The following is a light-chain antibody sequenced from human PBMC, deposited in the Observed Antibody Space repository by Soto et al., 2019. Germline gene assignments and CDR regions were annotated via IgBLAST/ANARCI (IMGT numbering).Light chain of an antibody. J-gene: IGKJ5*01. CDR2: GAS. Sequence: EIVLTQSPATLSLSPGERAPPSCRAIQSVSSSYLSWYQQKPGQAPRLLIYGASSRATGLPDRFSGSGSGTDFTLTISRLEPEDFAVYYCQQYVSSPPSITFGQGTRLEIK. CDR1: QSVSSSY. V-gene: IGKV3-20*01. CDR3: QQYVSSPPSIT.